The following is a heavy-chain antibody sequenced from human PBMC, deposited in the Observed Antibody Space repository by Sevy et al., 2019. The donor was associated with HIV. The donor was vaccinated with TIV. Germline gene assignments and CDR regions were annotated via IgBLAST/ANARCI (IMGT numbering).Heavy chain of an antibody. CDR2: IRSKAYGGTT. D-gene: IGHD3-10*01. CDR3: TRDGTFGELLLGDEAIDY. J-gene: IGHJ4*02. V-gene: IGHV3-49*03. CDR1: GFTFADYA. Sequence: GGSLRLSCTASGFTFADYAMSWFRQAPGKGLEWVGFIRSKAYGGTTEYAASVKGRFTISRDDSKSIAYLQMNSLKTEDTAVYYCTRDGTFGELLLGDEAIDYWGQGTLVTVSS.